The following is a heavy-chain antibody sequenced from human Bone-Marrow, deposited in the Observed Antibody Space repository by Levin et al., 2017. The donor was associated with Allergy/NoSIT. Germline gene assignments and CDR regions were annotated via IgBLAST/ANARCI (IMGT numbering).Heavy chain of an antibody. D-gene: IGHD2-2*02. J-gene: IGHJ6*02. Sequence: GGSLRLSCAASGFTFSDYYMSWIRQAPGKGLEWVSYISSSGSTIYYADSVKGRFTISRDNAKNSLYLQMNSLRAEDTAVYYCARDEIGYCSSTSCYNKDVWGQGTTVTVSS. CDR2: ISSSGSTI. CDR1: GFTFSDYY. V-gene: IGHV3-11*01. CDR3: ARDEIGYCSSTSCYNKDV.